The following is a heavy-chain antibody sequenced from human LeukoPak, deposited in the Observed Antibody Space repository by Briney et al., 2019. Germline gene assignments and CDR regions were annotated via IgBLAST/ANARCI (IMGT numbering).Heavy chain of an antibody. CDR1: GGSISSYY. J-gene: IGHJ4*02. CDR3: ARDNGGPNDY. V-gene: IGHV4-59*01. CDR2: IYYSGST. Sequence: SETLSLTCTVSGGSISSYYWSWIRQPPGKGLEWIGYIYYSGSTNYNPSLKSRVTISVDTSKNQFSLKLSSVTAADTAVYYCARDNGGPNDYWGQGTLVTVSS. D-gene: IGHD3-16*01.